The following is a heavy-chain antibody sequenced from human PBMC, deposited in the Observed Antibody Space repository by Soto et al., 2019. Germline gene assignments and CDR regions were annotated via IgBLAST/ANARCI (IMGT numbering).Heavy chain of an antibody. CDR1: VGSFSCYD. CDR2: INHSVST. CDR3: ARVGSGSYYADYYYGMDV. D-gene: IGHD1-26*01. V-gene: IGHV4-34*01. Sequence: SETRSITCAVYVGSFSCYDLSWIRQPPVKGLEWIGEINHSVSTNYNPSLKSRVTISVDTSKNQFSLKLSSVTAADTAVYYCARVGSGSYYADYYYGMDVWGQGTTVTVSS. J-gene: IGHJ6*02.